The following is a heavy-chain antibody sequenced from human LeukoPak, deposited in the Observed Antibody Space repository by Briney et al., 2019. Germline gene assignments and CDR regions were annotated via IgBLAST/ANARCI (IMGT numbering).Heavy chain of an antibody. V-gene: IGHV4-34*01. CDR1: GGSFSGYY. Sequence: SETLSLTCAVYGGSFSGYYWSWIRQPPGKGLEWIGEINHSGSTNYNPSLKSRVTISVDTSKNQFSLKLSSVTAADTAVYYCARGRPDIVVVPAAQEPYYYYYMDVWGKGTTVTVSS. J-gene: IGHJ6*03. D-gene: IGHD2-2*01. CDR3: ARGRPDIVVVPAAQEPYYYYYMDV. CDR2: INHSGST.